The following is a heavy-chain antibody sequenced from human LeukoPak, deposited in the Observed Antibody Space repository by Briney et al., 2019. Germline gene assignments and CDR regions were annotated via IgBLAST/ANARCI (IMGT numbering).Heavy chain of an antibody. D-gene: IGHD3-22*01. V-gene: IGHV1-18*04. J-gene: IGHJ3*02. CDR1: GYTFTGYY. Sequence: GASVKVSCKASGYTFTGYYMHWVRQAPGQGLEWMGWISAYNGNTNYAQKLQGRVTMTTDTSTSTAYMELRSLRSDDTAVYYCARDSRITMIVVVPRAFDIWGQGTMVTVSS. CDR2: ISAYNGNT. CDR3: ARDSRITMIVVVPRAFDI.